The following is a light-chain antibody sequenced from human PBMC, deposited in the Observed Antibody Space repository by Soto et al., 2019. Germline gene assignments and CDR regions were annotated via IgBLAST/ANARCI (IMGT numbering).Light chain of an antibody. Sequence: EVVMTQSPATLSVSPGERATLSCRASQTVKSNLAWYQQKPCQAPRLLIYDVSTRATGFPARFSGSGSGTEFTLTINSLQSEDFAIYYCQQYNSWPLTFGGGTKVEIK. J-gene: IGKJ4*01. CDR1: QTVKSN. CDR2: DVS. V-gene: IGKV3-15*01. CDR3: QQYNSWPLT.